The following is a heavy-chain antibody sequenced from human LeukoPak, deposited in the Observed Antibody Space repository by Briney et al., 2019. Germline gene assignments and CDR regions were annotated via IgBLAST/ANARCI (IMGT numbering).Heavy chain of an antibody. CDR3: AREPVGWFGELVRLLLQH. J-gene: IGHJ1*01. Sequence: SVKVSCKASGGTFSSYAISWVRQAPGQGLEWMGRIIPILGIANYAQKFQGRVTITADKSTSAAYMELSSLRSEDTAVYYCAREPVGWFGELVRLLLQHWGQGTLVTVSS. CDR1: GGTFSSYA. D-gene: IGHD3-10*01. CDR2: IIPILGIA. V-gene: IGHV1-69*04.